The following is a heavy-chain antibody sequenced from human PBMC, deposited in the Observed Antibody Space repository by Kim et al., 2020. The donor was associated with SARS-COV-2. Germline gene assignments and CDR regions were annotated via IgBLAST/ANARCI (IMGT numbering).Heavy chain of an antibody. CDR2: NRGGN. J-gene: IGHJ6*02. Sequence: NRGGNNYSQKFQGRVTMTRDTAISTAYMGLSRLRSDDTAVYYCARGSAQTWGQGTTVTVSS. D-gene: IGHD1-26*01. CDR3: ARGSAQT. V-gene: IGHV1-2*02.